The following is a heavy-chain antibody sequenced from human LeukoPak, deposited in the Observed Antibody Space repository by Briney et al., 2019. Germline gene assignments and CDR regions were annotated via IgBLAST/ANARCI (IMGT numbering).Heavy chain of an antibody. CDR3: ARGTGWYTPMDY. CDR1: GHTFTGYY. J-gene: IGHJ4*02. CDR2: INSNTGGT. V-gene: IGHV1-2*02. D-gene: IGHD6-19*01. Sequence: GASVKVSCKASGHTFTGYYMYWVGQAPGQGLEWMGWINSNTGGTNYAQKFQGRVTMTRDTSISTAYMELSRLRSDDAAVYYCARGTGWYTPMDYWGQGTLVTVSS.